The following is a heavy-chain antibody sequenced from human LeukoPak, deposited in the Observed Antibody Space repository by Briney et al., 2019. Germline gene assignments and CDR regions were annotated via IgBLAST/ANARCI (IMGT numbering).Heavy chain of an antibody. D-gene: IGHD2-21*02. CDR1: GGSISSTSYY. J-gene: IGHJ6*02. V-gene: IGHV4-39*01. CDR2: IYYSGST. Sequence: SETLSLTCTVSGGSISSTSYYWAWIRQPPGKGLEWIGTIYYSGSTYYSPSLKSRVSISVDTSKNQFSLKLSSVTAADTAVYYCARLNCGGDCYSYYHYYGMDVWGQGTTVTVSS. CDR3: ARLNCGGDCYSYYHYYGMDV.